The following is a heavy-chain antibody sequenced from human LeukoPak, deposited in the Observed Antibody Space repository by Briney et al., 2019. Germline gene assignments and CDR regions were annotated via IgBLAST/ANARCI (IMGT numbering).Heavy chain of an antibody. Sequence: ASVKVSCKVSGYTLTELSMHWVRQAPGKGLEWMGGFDPEDGETIYAQKFQGRVTMTEDTSTDTAYMKLSSLRSEGTAVYYCATEGPRVQLWSSYYYGMDVWGQGTTVTVSS. V-gene: IGHV1-24*01. CDR3: ATEGPRVQLWSSYYYGMDV. CDR2: FDPEDGET. CDR1: GYTLTELS. J-gene: IGHJ6*02. D-gene: IGHD5-18*01.